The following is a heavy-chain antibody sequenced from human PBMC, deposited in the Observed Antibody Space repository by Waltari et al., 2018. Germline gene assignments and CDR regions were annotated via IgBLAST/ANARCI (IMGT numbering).Heavy chain of an antibody. V-gene: IGHV1-2*02. J-gene: IGHJ4*02. CDR3: ARDPRWAVTKDYFDF. D-gene: IGHD4-17*01. CDR1: GYSFNGYY. Sequence: QVQLVQSGAEVKKPGASVKVSCKASGYSFNGYYIHWVRQAPGQGLEWMGWISPNSGVTNYAQKLQARVTMTRDTSISTAYLELSRLTSDDTAIYYCARDPRWAVTKDYFDFWGQGTLVTVSS. CDR2: ISPNSGVT.